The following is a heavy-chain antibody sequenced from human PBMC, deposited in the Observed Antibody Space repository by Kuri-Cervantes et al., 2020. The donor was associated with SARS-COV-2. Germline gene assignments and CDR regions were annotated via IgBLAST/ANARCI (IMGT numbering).Heavy chain of an antibody. D-gene: IGHD3-3*01. Sequence: SQTLSLTCAVSGGSISSSNWWSWVRQPPGKGLEWIGSIYYSGSTYYNPSLKSRVTISVDTSKNQFSLKLSSVTAADTAVYYCARQMMSSITIFGVVITRNWFDPWGQGTLVTVSS. J-gene: IGHJ5*02. CDR3: ARQMMSSITIFGVVITRNWFDP. V-gene: IGHV4-39*01. CDR1: GGSISSSNW. CDR2: IYYSGST.